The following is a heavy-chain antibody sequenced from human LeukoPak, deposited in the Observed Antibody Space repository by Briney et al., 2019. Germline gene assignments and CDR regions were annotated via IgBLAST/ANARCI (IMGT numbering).Heavy chain of an antibody. CDR1: GGSISSGGYS. J-gene: IGHJ3*02. CDR2: IYHSGST. V-gene: IGHV4-30-2*01. CDR3: ARGGRADAFDI. Sequence: SETPSLTCAVSGGSISSGGYSWSWIRQPPGKGLEWIGYIYHSGSTYYNPSLKSRVTISVDRSKNQFSLKLSSVTAADTAVYYCARGGRADAFDIWGQGTMVTVSS.